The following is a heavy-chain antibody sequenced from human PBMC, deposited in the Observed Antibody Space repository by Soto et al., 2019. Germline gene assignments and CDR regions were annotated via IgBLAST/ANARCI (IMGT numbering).Heavy chain of an antibody. CDR3: VGSGYSPFDY. J-gene: IGHJ4*02. D-gene: IGHD3-22*01. CDR1: GGSISSSSYY. V-gene: IGHV4-39*01. Sequence: QLQLQESGPGLVKPSETLSLTCTVSGGSISSSSYYWGWIRQPPEKGLEWIGSLYYSGSTYYNPSLKSRVTISVDTSKNQFSLKLSSVTAADTAVYYCVGSGYSPFDYWGQGTLVTVSS. CDR2: LYYSGST.